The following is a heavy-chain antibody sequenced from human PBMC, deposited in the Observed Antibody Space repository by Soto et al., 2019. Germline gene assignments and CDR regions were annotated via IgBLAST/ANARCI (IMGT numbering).Heavy chain of an antibody. CDR3: ARLAYYFDTSGSYQTSPFDY. CDR1: GGSISSTRHY. Sequence: TSETLSLTCTVSGGSISSTRHYWAWLRQPPGEGLEWIGNIYYSGSTYFNPSLESRVSMSVDTSKNQFSLRLSSVSAADTAVYYCARLAYYFDTSGSYQTSPFDYWGQGTLVTAPQ. J-gene: IGHJ4*02. D-gene: IGHD3-22*01. CDR2: IYYSGST. V-gene: IGHV4-39*01.